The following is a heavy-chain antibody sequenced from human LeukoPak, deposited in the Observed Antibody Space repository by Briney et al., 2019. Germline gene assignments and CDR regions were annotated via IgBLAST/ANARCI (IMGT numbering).Heavy chain of an antibody. V-gene: IGHV1-2*02. D-gene: IGHD2-8*02. CDR1: GYTFTGYY. J-gene: IGHJ6*04. CDR3: ASGEDFTGYYYGMDV. CDR2: INPNSGGT. Sequence: ASVKVSCKASGYTFTGYYMHWVRQAPGQGLEWMGWINPNSGGTNYAQKFQGRVTMSRDTSISTAYMELSRLGSDDTAVYYCASGEDFTGYYYGMDVGGKGTTVTVSA.